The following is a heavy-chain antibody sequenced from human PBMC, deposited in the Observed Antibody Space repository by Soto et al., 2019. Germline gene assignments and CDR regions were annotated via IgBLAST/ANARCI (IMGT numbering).Heavy chain of an antibody. CDR1: GGSISSSSYY. D-gene: IGHD3-22*01. J-gene: IGHJ4*02. Sequence: PSETLPLTCTVSGGSISSSSYYWGWIRQPPGKGLEWIGSIYYSGSTYYNPSLKSRVTISVDTSKNQFSLKLSSVTAADTAVYYCASGNYYDSSGYYYEMFDYWGQGTLVTVSS. V-gene: IGHV4-39*01. CDR2: IYYSGST. CDR3: ASGNYYDSSGYYYEMFDY.